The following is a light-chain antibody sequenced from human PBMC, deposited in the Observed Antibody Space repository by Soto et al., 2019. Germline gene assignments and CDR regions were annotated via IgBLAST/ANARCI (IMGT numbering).Light chain of an antibody. J-gene: IGKJ1*01. CDR3: QQYSSSFRT. CDR1: QSVSSNY. CDR2: GAS. Sequence: EIVLTQSPGTLSLSPGERATLSCRASQSVSSNYLAWYQQKPGQAPRLLIYGASSRATGIPDRFSGSGSGTDFTLTISRLEPEDFAVYYCQQYSSSFRTFGQGTKV. V-gene: IGKV3-20*01.